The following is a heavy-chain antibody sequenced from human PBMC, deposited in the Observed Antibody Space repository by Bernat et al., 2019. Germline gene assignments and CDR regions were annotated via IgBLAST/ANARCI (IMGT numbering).Heavy chain of an antibody. V-gene: IGHV3-23*01. J-gene: IGHJ4*02. CDR2: ISGRGEST. D-gene: IGHD6-13*01. CDR3: VKALGSAAAAGRFANFDF. CDR1: KFTFSSYA. Sequence: LLESGGGLVQPGGSLRLSCAPSKFTFSSYAMSWVRPAPGKGLEWVSGISGRGESTYYADSVKDRFTISRDNSRNMLYLQMNRLRVDDTAVYLCVKALGSAAAAGRFANFDFWGQGTLVTVSS.